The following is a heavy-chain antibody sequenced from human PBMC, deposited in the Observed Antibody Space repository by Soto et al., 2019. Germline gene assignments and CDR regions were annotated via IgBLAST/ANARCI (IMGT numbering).Heavy chain of an antibody. CDR2: ISAHNGNT. V-gene: IGHV1-18*01. Sequence: QVHLVQSGAEVKKPGASVKVSCKASGYTFTSYGITWVRQAPGQGLEGMGWISAHNGNTVYAQKLQGRVIVTRDASTSTACMELRGLRSDDTAVYYCARGRYGDYWGQGALVTVSS. CDR3: ARGRYGDY. CDR1: GYTFTSYG. J-gene: IGHJ4*02. D-gene: IGHD1-1*01.